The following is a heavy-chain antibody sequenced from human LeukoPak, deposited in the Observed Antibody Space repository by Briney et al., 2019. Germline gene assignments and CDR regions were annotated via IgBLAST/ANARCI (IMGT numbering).Heavy chain of an antibody. J-gene: IGHJ4*02. V-gene: IGHV1-8*03. CDR2: MNPNSGNT. Sequence: GASVKVSCKASGYTFTSYAMNWVRQAPGQGLEWMGWMNPNSGNTGHAQKFQGRVTITRNTSISTAYMELSSLKSEDTAVYYCARGKGSRYRWGFDYWGQGTLVTVSS. CDR3: ARGKGSRYRWGFDY. CDR1: GYTFTSYA. D-gene: IGHD5-24*01.